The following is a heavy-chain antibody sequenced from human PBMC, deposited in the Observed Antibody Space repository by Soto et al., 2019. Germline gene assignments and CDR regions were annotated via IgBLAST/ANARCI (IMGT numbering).Heavy chain of an antibody. CDR3: ARCTVDTIVTSGWCHYLDP. V-gene: IGHV3-23*01. J-gene: IGHJ5*02. CDR1: GFTFSSSA. D-gene: IGHD6-19*01. Sequence: EVQLLDSGGGLVQPGGSLRLSCAASGFTFSSSAMSWVRQAPGKGLERVSAVSGSGGTTYYADSVRGRFTISRDNSKNPLYLQMNSLRAEDTAIYFCARCTVDTIVTSGWCHYLDPWGQGTLVTVSS. CDR2: VSGSGGTT.